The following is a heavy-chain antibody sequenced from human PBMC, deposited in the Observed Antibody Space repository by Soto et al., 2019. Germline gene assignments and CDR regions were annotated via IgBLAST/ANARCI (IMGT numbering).Heavy chain of an antibody. CDR3: ASLSRKVDQKYFQH. V-gene: IGHV4-59*08. D-gene: IGHD2-15*01. CDR2: IYYSGST. J-gene: IGHJ1*01. CDR1: GGSISSYY. Sequence: PSETLSLTCPVSGGSISSYYWSWIRQPPGKGLEWIGYIYYSGSTNYNPSLKSRVTISVDTSKNQFSLKLSSVTAADTAVYYCASLSRKVDQKYFQHWGQGTLVTVSS.